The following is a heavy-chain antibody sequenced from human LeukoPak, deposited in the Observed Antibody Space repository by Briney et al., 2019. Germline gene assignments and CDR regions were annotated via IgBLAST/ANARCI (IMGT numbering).Heavy chain of an antibody. V-gene: IGHV5-51*01. Sequence: GESLKISCKGSGYSFTNHWIAWVRQMPGKGLEWMGISYPDDSDTRYSPSFQGQVTISADKSISTAYLQWSSLKASDTAMYYCARIWLRAFDIWGQGTMVTVSS. D-gene: IGHD3-16*01. J-gene: IGHJ3*02. CDR1: GYSFTNHW. CDR3: ARIWLRAFDI. CDR2: SYPDDSDT.